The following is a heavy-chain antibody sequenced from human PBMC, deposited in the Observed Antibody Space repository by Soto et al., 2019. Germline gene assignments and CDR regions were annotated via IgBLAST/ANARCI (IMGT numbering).Heavy chain of an antibody. CDR3: ARLYHSYYYDSSGYLLFDY. CDR1: GYSFTSYW. CDR2: IDPSDSYT. J-gene: IGHJ4*02. Sequence: GESLKISCKGSGYSFTSYWISWVRQMPGKGLEWMGRIDPSDSYTNYSPSFQGHVTISADKSISTAYLQWSSLKASDTAMYYCARLYHSYYYDSSGYLLFDYWGQRSLVTVSS. V-gene: IGHV5-10-1*01. D-gene: IGHD3-22*01.